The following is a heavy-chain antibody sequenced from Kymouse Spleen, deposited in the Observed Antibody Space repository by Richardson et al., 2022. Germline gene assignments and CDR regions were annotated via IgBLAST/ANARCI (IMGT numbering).Heavy chain of an antibody. D-gene: IGHD3-10*01. CDR2: ISYDGSNK. CDR3: AKVLLWFGELLPYYYYGMDV. V-gene: IGHV3-30*18. CDR1: GFTFSSYG. Sequence: QVQLVESGGGVVQPGRSLRLSCAASGFTFSSYGMHWVRQAPGKGLEWVAVISYDGSNKYYADSVKGRFTISRDNSKNTLYLQMNSLRAEDTAVYYCAKVLLWFGELLPYYYYGMDVWGQGTTVTVSS. J-gene: IGHJ6*02.